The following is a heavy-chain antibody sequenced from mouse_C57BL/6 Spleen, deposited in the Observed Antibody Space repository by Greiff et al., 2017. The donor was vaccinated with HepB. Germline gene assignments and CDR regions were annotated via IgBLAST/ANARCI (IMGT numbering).Heavy chain of an antibody. CDR2: INPYNGDT. CDR3: ARDYDGSSYAMDY. D-gene: IGHD1-1*01. V-gene: IGHV1-20*01. J-gene: IGHJ4*01. Sequence: EVQLQQSGPELVKPGDSVKISCKASGYSFTGYFMNWVMQSHGKSLEWIGRINPYNGDTFYNQKFKGKATLTVDKSSSTAHMELRSLTSEDSAVYYCARDYDGSSYAMDYWGQRTSVTVSS. CDR1: GYSFTGYF.